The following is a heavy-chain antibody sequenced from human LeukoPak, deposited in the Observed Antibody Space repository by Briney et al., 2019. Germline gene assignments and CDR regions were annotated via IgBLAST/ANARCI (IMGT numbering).Heavy chain of an antibody. J-gene: IGHJ4*02. Sequence: ASVKVSCKASGYTFTSYAMHWVRQAPGQRLEWMGWINAGNGNTKYSQEFQGRVTITRDTSASTAYMELSSLRSEDMAVYYCARGIAARPSYFDYWGQGTLVTVSS. CDR2: INAGNGNT. V-gene: IGHV1-3*03. D-gene: IGHD6-6*01. CDR3: ARGIAARPSYFDY. CDR1: GYTFTSYA.